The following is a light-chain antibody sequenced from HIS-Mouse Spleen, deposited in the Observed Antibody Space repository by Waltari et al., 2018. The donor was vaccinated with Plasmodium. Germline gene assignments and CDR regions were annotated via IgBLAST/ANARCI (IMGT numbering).Light chain of an antibody. CDR1: NIGRTS. V-gene: IGLV3-21*03. Sequence: SYVLTQPPSVSVAPGKTARITSGGNNIGRTSVHWYQQKPGQAPVLVVYDDSDRPSGIPERFSGSNSGNTATLTISRVEAGDEADYYCQVWDSSSDPWVFGGGTKLTVL. CDR2: DDS. CDR3: QVWDSSSDPWV. J-gene: IGLJ3*02.